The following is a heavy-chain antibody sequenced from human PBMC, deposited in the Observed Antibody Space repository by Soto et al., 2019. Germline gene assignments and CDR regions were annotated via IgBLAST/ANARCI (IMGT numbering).Heavy chain of an antibody. CDR3: ARFRAVRGVAFDY. D-gene: IGHD3-10*01. J-gene: IGHJ4*02. CDR2: IYYSGST. CDR1: GGSISSYY. V-gene: IGHV4-59*01. Sequence: LSLTCTVSGGSISSYYWSWIRQPPGKGLEWIGYIYYSGSTNYNPSLKSRVTISVDTSKNQFSLKLSSVTAADTAVYYCARFRAVRGVAFDYWGQGTLVTV.